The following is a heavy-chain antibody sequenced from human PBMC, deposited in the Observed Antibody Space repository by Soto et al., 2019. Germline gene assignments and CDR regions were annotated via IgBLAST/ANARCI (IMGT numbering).Heavy chain of an antibody. Sequence: GGSLRLSCAASGFTFSSYGMSWVRQAPGKGLEWVSAISGSGGSTYYADSVKGRFTISRDNSKNTLYLQMNSLRAEDTAVYHCAKSLSVGATTPFDYWGQGTLVTVSS. CDR2: ISGSGGST. CDR1: GFTFSSYG. J-gene: IGHJ4*02. V-gene: IGHV3-23*01. D-gene: IGHD1-26*01. CDR3: AKSLSVGATTPFDY.